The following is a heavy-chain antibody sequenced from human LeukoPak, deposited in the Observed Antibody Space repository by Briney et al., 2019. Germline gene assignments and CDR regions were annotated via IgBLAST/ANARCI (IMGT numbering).Heavy chain of an antibody. CDR1: GFTFSSYG. Sequence: PGGSLRLSCAASGFTFSSYGMHWVRQAPGKGLEWVAVISYDGSNKYYADSVKGRFTISRDNSKNTLYLQMNSLRAEDTAVYYCARDKLRGGSWYYYYGMDVWGQGTTVTVSS. CDR3: ARDKLRGGSWYYYYGMDV. D-gene: IGHD6-13*01. J-gene: IGHJ6*02. CDR2: ISYDGSNK. V-gene: IGHV3-30*03.